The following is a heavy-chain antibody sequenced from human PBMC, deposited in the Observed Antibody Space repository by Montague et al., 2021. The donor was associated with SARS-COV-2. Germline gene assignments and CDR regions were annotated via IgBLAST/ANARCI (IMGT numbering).Heavy chain of an antibody. CDR1: GGSISSHF. J-gene: IGHJ5*02. D-gene: IGHD3-10*02. Sequence: SETLSLTCTVSGGSISSHFWSWIRQPPGKGLEWIAYINYVGGSNYNPSLKRRVNVSVETSKNQFSLKLTSLIAADTAVYYCARATSVRGAVSWFDPWGQGILVSVSS. CDR2: INYVGGS. CDR3: ARATSVRGAVSWFDP. V-gene: IGHV4-59*11.